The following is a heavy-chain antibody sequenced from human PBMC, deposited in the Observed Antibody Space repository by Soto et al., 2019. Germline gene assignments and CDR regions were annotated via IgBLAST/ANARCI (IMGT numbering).Heavy chain of an antibody. D-gene: IGHD2-2*01. V-gene: IGHV1-69*08. CDR2: IIPILGIA. CDR1: GGTFSSYT. Sequence: QVQLVQSGAEVKKPGSSVKVSCKASGGTFSSYTISWVRQAPGQGLEWMGRIIPILGIANYAQKFQGRVTMTAEKPTSTVLMELSSLRSGGTAVKYCATEQGYCSSTSCYAGNFYFAYTGQGTLVAVS. CDR3: ATEQGYCSSTSCYAGNFYFAY. J-gene: IGHJ4*02.